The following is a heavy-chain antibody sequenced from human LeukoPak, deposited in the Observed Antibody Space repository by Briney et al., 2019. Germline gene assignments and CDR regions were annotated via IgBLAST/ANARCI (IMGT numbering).Heavy chain of an antibody. J-gene: IGHJ6*03. CDR2: MHPNSGKT. Sequence: SVKVSCKASGYAFTSYDINWVRQATGQGPEWRGWMHPNSGKTGYAQKFQGRVTKTRNTSISTTYMELSSLRSEDTAVYYCARGLGSGGSATHYYYMAVWGKGTTVTISS. CDR3: ARGLGSGGSATHYYYMAV. D-gene: IGHD2-15*01. V-gene: IGHV1-8*01. CDR1: GYAFTSYD.